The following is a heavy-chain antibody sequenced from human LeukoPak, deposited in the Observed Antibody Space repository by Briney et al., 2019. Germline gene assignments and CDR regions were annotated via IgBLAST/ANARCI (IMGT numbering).Heavy chain of an antibody. CDR1: GGSISSNY. CDR2: IYYPGST. V-gene: IGHV4-59*01. J-gene: IGHJ4*02. CDR3: ARGPYYYDSSGYYYSYFDY. D-gene: IGHD3-22*01. Sequence: PSETLSLTCTVSGGSISSNYWSWIRQPPGKGLEWIGYIYYPGSTNYNPSLKSRVTISADTSKNQFSLKLGSVTAADTAVYYCARGPYYYDSSGYYYSYFDYWGQGTLVTVSS.